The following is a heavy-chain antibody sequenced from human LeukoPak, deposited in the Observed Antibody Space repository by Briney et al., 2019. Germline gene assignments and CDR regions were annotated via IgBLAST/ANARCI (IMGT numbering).Heavy chain of an antibody. D-gene: IGHD1-1*01. CDR2: IYYTGST. J-gene: IGHJ3*02. V-gene: IGHV4-61*01. CDR1: VGSISILNYY. Sequence: SVTLTLPCTVSVGSISILNYYWRRIPQPPGKGPVWIGYIYYTGSTNYNPSLPSRVTMAVDTSKNEFSLKLSSVTAADTAVFYCARFLKPTVMSAFDIWGQGTMVTVSS. CDR3: ARFLKPTVMSAFDI.